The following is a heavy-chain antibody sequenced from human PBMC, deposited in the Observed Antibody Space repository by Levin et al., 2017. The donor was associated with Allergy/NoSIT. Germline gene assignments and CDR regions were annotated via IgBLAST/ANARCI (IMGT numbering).Heavy chain of an antibody. J-gene: IGHJ4*02. CDR2: IIPIFGTA. V-gene: IGHV1-69*06. CDR1: GGTFSSYA. CDR3: GIFGVVRAFDY. D-gene: IGHD3-3*01. Sequence: GASVKVSCKASGGTFSSYAISWVRQAPGQGLEWMGGIIPIFGTANYAQKFQGRVTITADKSTSTAYMELSSLRSEDTAVYYCGIFGVVRAFDYWGQGTLVTVSS.